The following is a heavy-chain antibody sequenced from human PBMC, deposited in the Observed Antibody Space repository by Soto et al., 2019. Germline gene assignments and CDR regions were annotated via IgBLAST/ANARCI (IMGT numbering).Heavy chain of an antibody. CDR3: ARHRGSPGSYFGMDV. Sequence: AESQNISCKGSGYSFTSYWINWVRHMPRKGLGWMGVIYPGDSATRDSQSFHGQVTTSANTSITTPSLQWSSLKASTTAVYYWARHRGSPGSYFGMDVWGQGTRVTV. CDR2: IYPGDSAT. J-gene: IGHJ6*02. D-gene: IGHD5-12*01. CDR1: GYSFTSYW. V-gene: IGHV5-51*01.